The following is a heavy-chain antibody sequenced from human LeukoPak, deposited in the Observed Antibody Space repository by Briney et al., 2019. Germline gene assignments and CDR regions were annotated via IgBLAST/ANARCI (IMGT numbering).Heavy chain of an antibody. Sequence: SSETLSLTCTVSGGSISSYYWSWIRQPAGKGLEWIGRMYISGSFIYNPSLKSRVTMSVDTSKNQVSLKLTSVTAADTAVYYCARDHEDYSNRNNWFVSWGQGTLVTVSS. CDR2: MYISGSF. V-gene: IGHV4-4*07. CDR1: GGSISSYY. CDR3: ARDHEDYSNRNNWFVS. J-gene: IGHJ5*01. D-gene: IGHD4-11*01.